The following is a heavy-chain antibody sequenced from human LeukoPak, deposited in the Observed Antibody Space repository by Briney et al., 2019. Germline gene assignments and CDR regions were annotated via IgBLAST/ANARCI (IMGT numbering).Heavy chain of an antibody. CDR2: INPSGGSP. D-gene: IGHD2-8*01. CDR1: GYTFTDYY. Sequence: ASVKVSCKTSGYTFTDYYVHWVRQAPGQGLEWMGIINPSGGSPSYAQKFQGRITVTSDSSTSTVYMALSSLRSEDTAVYYCARGDPVYEWLDFWGQGTLVTVPS. J-gene: IGHJ4*02. V-gene: IGHV1-46*01. CDR3: ARGDPVYEWLDF.